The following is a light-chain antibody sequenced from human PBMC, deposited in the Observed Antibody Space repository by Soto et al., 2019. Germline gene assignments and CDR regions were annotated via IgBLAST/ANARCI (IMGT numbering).Light chain of an antibody. J-gene: IGLJ1*01. CDR3: SSYTTTNTLYV. CDR1: NSDVGGYNY. Sequence: QSVLTQPASVSGSPGQSITIPCTGTNSDVGGYNYVSWYQHHPGKAPKLMIYEVFNRPSGASSRFSGSKSGSTAPLTISGLQAEDEADYYCSSYTTTNTLYVFGTGTKVTVL. V-gene: IGLV2-14*01. CDR2: EVF.